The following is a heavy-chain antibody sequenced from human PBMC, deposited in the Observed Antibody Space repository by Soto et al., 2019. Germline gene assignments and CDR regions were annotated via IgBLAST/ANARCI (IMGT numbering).Heavy chain of an antibody. CDR2: INSDGSST. D-gene: IGHD6-6*01. V-gene: IGHV3-74*01. Sequence: EVQLVESGGGLVQPGGSLRLSCAASEFTFSSYWMHWVRQAPGKGLVWVSRINSDGSSTSYADSVKGRFTISRDNANNTLYLQMNSRGAEDTAVYCCAREYSSSRYFDFWGQGTLVTVSS. CDR3: AREYSSSRYFDF. CDR1: EFTFSSYW. J-gene: IGHJ4*02.